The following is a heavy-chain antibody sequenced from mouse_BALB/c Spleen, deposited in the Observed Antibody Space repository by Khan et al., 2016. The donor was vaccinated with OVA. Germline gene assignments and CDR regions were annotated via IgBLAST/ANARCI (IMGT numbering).Heavy chain of an antibody. CDR1: GFSLSSNG. CDR2: IWGDGST. Sequence: QVQLKQSGPGLVAPSQSLSITCTVSGFSLSSNGVSWVRQPPGKGLEWLGVIWGDGSTNYHPTLKSRLIISKDNSKSQVFLKLNSLRTYDTATYYCAKFTPDYYSMDYWGQGTSVTVSS. J-gene: IGHJ4*01. CDR3: AKFTPDYYSMDY. V-gene: IGHV2-3*01. D-gene: IGHD1-1*01.